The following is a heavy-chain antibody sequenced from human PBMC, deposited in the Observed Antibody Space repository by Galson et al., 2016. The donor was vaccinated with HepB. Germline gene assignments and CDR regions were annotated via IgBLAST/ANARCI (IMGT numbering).Heavy chain of an antibody. CDR2: ISHTGST. V-gene: IGHV4-34*01. Sequence: SETLSLTCGIINASLSGSYWVWVRQVPGKGLECLGQISHTGSTKYNPSLQSRVTISLDTTKSHFSLTLTSLTAADTAVYFCAKHSNWNSNYYGLDVWGQGATVIVSS. D-gene: IGHD1-1*01. J-gene: IGHJ6*02. CDR1: NASLSGSY. CDR3: AKHSNWNSNYYGLDV.